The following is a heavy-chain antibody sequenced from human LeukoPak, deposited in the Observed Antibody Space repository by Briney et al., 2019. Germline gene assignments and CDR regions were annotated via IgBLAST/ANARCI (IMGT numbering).Heavy chain of an antibody. CDR3: AKDRSEIVGASDY. D-gene: IGHD1-26*01. V-gene: IGHV3-23*01. CDR2: ISGNGGST. Sequence: GSLRLSCVASGFSFSSYVMNWVRQAPGTGLEWVSAISGNGGSTYYADSVKGRFTISRDNSKKMLYLQMNSLRAEDTAVYYCAKDRSEIVGASDYWGQGTLVTVSS. J-gene: IGHJ4*02. CDR1: GFSFSSYV.